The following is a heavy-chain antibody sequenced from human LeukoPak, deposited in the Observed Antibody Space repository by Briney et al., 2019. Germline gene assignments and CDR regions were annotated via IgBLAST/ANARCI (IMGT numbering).Heavy chain of an antibody. CDR3: ARADGYYYGMDV. CDR1: GGSISSGGYY. V-gene: IGHV4-61*08. D-gene: IGHD5-24*01. CDR2: IYYSGST. Sequence: SETLSLTCTVSGGSISSGGYYWSWIRQHPGKGLEWIGYIYYSGSTNYSPSLKSRVTISVDTSKNQFSLKLSSVTAADTAVYYCARADGYYYGMDVWGQGTTVTVSS. J-gene: IGHJ6*02.